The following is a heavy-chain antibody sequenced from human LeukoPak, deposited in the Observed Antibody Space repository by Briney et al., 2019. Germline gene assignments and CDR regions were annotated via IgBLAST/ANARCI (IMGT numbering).Heavy chain of an antibody. V-gene: IGHV4-59*01. Sequence: SETLSLTCTVSGASITSYYWSWIRQPPGKALEWIGYIYYSGSTNYNPSLESRVTISVDTSKNQFPLKLRSVTAADTAVYYCASEVVTSIEYFQHWGQGTLVTVSS. D-gene: IGHD2-21*02. CDR2: IYYSGST. J-gene: IGHJ1*01. CDR1: GASITSYY. CDR3: ASEVVTSIEYFQH.